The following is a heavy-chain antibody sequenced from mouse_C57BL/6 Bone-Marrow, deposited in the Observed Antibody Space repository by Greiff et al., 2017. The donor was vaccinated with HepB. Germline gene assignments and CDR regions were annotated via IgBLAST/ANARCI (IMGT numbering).Heavy chain of an antibody. CDR3: ARNGIELTGTPFDY. V-gene: IGHV14-2*01. Sequence: VQLKESGAELVKPGASVKLSCTASGFHIKDYYMHWVKQRTEQGLEWIGRIDPEDGETKYAPKFPGKATITADTSSNTAYLQLSSLTAEDTAVYYCARNGIELTGTPFDYWGQGTTLTVSS. CDR2: IDPEDGET. D-gene: IGHD4-1*01. J-gene: IGHJ2*01. CDR1: GFHIKDYY.